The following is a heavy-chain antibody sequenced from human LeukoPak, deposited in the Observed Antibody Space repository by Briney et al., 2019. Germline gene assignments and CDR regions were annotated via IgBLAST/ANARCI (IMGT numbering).Heavy chain of an antibody. D-gene: IGHD3-22*01. J-gene: IGHJ3*02. Sequence: GGSLRLSCAASGFTFSSYAMSWVRQAPGKGLEWVSAISGRGGGTYYADSVKGRFTISRDNSKNTLYLQMNSLRAEDTAVYYCAKGRITMIVVVITNYAFDIWGQGTMVTVSS. CDR3: AKGRITMIVVVITNYAFDI. V-gene: IGHV3-23*01. CDR1: GFTFSSYA. CDR2: ISGRGGGT.